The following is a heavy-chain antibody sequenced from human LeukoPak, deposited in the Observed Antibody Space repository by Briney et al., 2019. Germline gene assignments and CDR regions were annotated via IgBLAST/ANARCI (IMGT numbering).Heavy chain of an antibody. CDR1: GFTFDDYA. Sequence: PGGSLRLSCAASGFTFDDYAMHWVRQAPGKGLEWVSGISWNSGSIGYADSVKGRFTISRDNAKNSLYLQMNSLRAEDTALYYCAKIIDRISDAFDIWGQGTMVTVSS. CDR3: AKIIDRISDAFDI. V-gene: IGHV3-9*01. CDR2: ISWNSGSI. D-gene: IGHD2-15*01. J-gene: IGHJ3*02.